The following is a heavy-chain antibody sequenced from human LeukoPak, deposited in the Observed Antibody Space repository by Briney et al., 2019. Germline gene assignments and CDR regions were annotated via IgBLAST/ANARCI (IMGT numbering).Heavy chain of an antibody. CDR3: ASGGGNAYFQH. V-gene: IGHV1-3*01. Sequence: KFQGRVTITRDTSASTAYMELSSLRSEDTAVYYCASGGGNAYFQHWGQGTLVTVSS. D-gene: IGHD4-23*01. J-gene: IGHJ1*01.